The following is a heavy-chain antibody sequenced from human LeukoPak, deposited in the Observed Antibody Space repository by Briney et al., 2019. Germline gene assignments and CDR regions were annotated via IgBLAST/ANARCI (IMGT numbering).Heavy chain of an antibody. D-gene: IGHD5-12*01. CDR3: ARAGERGYSGYDLYYFDY. CDR1: GGTFSSYA. CDR2: IIPIFGTA. V-gene: IGHV1-69*13. J-gene: IGHJ4*02. Sequence: ASVRVSCKASGGTFSSYAISWVRQAPGQGLEWMGGIIPIFGTANYAQKFQGRVTITADESTSTAYMELSSLRSEDTAVYYCARAGERGYSGYDLYYFDYWGQGTLVTVSS.